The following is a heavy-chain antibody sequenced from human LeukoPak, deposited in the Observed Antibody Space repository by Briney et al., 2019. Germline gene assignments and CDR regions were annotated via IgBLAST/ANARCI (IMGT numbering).Heavy chain of an antibody. Sequence: SQTLSLTCAISGVSVSSNSAAWDWIRQSPERGLEWLGRTSYRSKWHNDYAVSVKGRITINPDTSKNQFSLQLNSVTPEDTAIYYCARSATVAGRTFDYWGQGTLVTVSS. CDR3: ARSATVAGRTFDY. J-gene: IGHJ4*02. CDR2: TSYRSKWHN. D-gene: IGHD6-19*01. V-gene: IGHV6-1*01. CDR1: GVSVSSNSAA.